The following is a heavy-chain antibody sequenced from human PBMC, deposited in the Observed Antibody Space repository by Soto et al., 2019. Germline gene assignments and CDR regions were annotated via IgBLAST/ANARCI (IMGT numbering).Heavy chain of an antibody. V-gene: IGHV1-69*01. CDR2: FIPIFVSA. Sequence: QLHLVQSGAEVKKAGSSVKVSCKASGGTVSSYAITSVRQAPGKGLEWMGVFIPIFVSAHYAPKFQGRITITADESTSTAYMELSGLTSEDTAIYYCARDVSSDTTGFRGYDLWGQGTQVTVSS. CDR3: ARDVSSDTTGFRGYDL. D-gene: IGHD3-10*01. J-gene: IGHJ4*02. CDR1: GGTVSSYA.